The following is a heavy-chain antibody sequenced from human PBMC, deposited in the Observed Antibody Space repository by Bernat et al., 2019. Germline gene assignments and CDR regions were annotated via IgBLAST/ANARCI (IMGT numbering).Heavy chain of an antibody. CDR2: ISSSSSYT. CDR3: ARDRGIGYCSSTSCYVPPDY. CDR1: GFTFSDYY. V-gene: IGHV3-11*05. Sequence: QVQLVESGGGLVKPGGSLRLSCAASGFTFSDYYMSWIRQAPGKGLEWVSYISSSSSYTNYADSVKGRFTISRDNAKNSLYLQMNSLRAEDTAVYYCARDRGIGYCSSTSCYVPPDYWGQGTLVTVPS. D-gene: IGHD2-2*01. J-gene: IGHJ4*02.